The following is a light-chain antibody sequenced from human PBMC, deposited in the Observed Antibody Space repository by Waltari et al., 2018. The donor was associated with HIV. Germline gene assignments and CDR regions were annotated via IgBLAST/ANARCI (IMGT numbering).Light chain of an antibody. Sequence: QSVLTQPPSVSATPGQGVGISCSGSRSNIGTNTVNWYQHLPGTAPKLLIYSNDQRPSGVPDRISGSKSGTSASLAISGLQSEDEADYYCAVWDDSLNGVVFGGGTKLTVL. CDR1: RSNIGTNT. CDR3: AVWDDSLNGVV. J-gene: IGLJ2*01. CDR2: SND. V-gene: IGLV1-44*01.